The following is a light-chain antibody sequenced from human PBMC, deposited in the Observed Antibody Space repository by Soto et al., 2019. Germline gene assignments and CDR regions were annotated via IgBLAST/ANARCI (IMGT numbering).Light chain of an antibody. J-gene: IGLJ2*01. CDR3: AGWYDSFNGHVV. Sequence: QSVLTQPPSASGTPGQRVTISCSGSSSNIGSNTVNWYQQLPGTAPRLLIYSTNQRPSGVPDRFSGSKSGTSASLAISGLQSEDEADYYCAGWYDSFNGHVVFGGGTQLTVL. CDR1: SSNIGSNT. CDR2: STN. V-gene: IGLV1-44*01.